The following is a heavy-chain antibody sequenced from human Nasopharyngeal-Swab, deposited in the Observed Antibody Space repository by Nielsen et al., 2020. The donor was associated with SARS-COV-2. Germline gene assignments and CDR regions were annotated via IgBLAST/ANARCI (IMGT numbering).Heavy chain of an antibody. CDR2: IYHSGST. CDR1: GYSISSGYY. CDR3: ARPLNYYYYMGV. V-gene: IGHV4-38-2*02. J-gene: IGHJ6*03. Sequence: SETLSLTCTVSGYSISSGYYWGWIRQPPGKGLEWIGSIYHSGSTYYNPSLKSRVTISVDTSKNQFSLKLSPVTAADTAVYYCARPLNYYYYMGVWGKGTTVTVSS.